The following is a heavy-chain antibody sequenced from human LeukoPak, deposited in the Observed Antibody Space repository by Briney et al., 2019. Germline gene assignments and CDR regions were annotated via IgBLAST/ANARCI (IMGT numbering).Heavy chain of an antibody. Sequence: ASVKVSCKASGYTFTSYGISWVRQAPGQGLEWMGWIRAYNGNTNYAQKLQGRVTMTTDTSTSTAYMELRSLRSDDTAVYYCARDLRVRVVPAVPDYYFDYWGQGTLVTVSS. CDR1: GYTFTSYG. D-gene: IGHD2-2*01. V-gene: IGHV1-18*01. J-gene: IGHJ4*02. CDR3: ARDLRVRVVPAVPDYYFDY. CDR2: IRAYNGNT.